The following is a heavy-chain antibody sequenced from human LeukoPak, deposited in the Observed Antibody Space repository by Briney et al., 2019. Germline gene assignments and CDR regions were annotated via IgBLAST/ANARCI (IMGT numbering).Heavy chain of an antibody. CDR3: ARCFNDYGDYRAFDI. D-gene: IGHD4-17*01. Sequence: SETLSLTCTVSGGSIGSGSFYWSWIRQPAGKGLEWIGRIYTSGSTNDNPSLKSRVTMSADMSKNQISLKLNSVTAADTAVYYCARCFNDYGDYRAFDIWGQGTMVTVSS. CDR1: GGSIGSGSFY. V-gene: IGHV4-61*02. J-gene: IGHJ3*02. CDR2: IYTSGST.